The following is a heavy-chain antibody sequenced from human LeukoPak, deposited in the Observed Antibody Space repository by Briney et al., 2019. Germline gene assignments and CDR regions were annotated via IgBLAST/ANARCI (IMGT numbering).Heavy chain of an antibody. D-gene: IGHD2-2*01. CDR1: GFTFSSYE. CDR2: ISSSGGTI. CDR3: ARDLSYCTITSCSYYYGMDV. V-gene: IGHV3-48*03. J-gene: IGHJ6*02. Sequence: GGSLRLSCSASGFTFSSYEMSWVRQAPGKGLEWVSYISSSGGTIYYADSVKGRFTISRDNAKNSLYLQMNSLRAEDTAVYYCARDLSYCTITSCSYYYGMDVWGQGTTVTVSS.